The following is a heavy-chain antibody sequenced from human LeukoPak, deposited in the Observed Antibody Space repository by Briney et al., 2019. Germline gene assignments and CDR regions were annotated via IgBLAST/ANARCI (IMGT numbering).Heavy chain of an antibody. CDR1: GFTFSGYS. V-gene: IGHV3-21*01. CDR3: ARRGVGSSWYVDY. CDR2: IGGTSIYT. D-gene: IGHD6-13*01. Sequence: GGSLMLSCAASGFTFSGYSMNWVRQAPGKGLEWVSSIGGTSIYTYYADSVKGRFTISRDNAKNSLYLQMNSLRAEDTAVYYCARRGVGSSWYVDYWGQGTLVTVSS. J-gene: IGHJ4*02.